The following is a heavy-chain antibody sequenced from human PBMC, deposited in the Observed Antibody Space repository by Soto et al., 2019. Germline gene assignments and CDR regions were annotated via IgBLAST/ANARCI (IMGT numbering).Heavy chain of an antibody. V-gene: IGHV3-64*01. J-gene: IGHJ4*02. Sequence: EVQLVESGGGLVQPGGSLRLSCAASGFTFSSYAMHWVRQAPGKGLEYVSAISSNGGSTYYASSVKGRFTISRDNSKNTLYVQMGSLRAEDMAVYYCARQGSGSYYFDYWCQGTLVTVSS. D-gene: IGHD2-15*01. CDR1: GFTFSSYA. CDR3: ARQGSGSYYFDY. CDR2: ISSNGGST.